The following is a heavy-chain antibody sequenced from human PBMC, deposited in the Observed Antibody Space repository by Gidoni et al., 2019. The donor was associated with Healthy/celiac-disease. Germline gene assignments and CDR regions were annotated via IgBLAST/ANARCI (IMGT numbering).Heavy chain of an antibody. CDR1: GGSISSSSYY. J-gene: IGHJ3*02. CDR2: IYYSGST. D-gene: IGHD6-19*01. Sequence: QLQLQESGPGLVKPSATLSLTCTVSGGSISSSSYYWGWIRQPPGKGLEWIGSIYYSGSTYYNPSLKSRVTISVDTSKNQFSLKLSSVTAADTAVYYCARESAVAASRGAFDIWGQGTMVTVSS. CDR3: ARESAVAASRGAFDI. V-gene: IGHV4-39*07.